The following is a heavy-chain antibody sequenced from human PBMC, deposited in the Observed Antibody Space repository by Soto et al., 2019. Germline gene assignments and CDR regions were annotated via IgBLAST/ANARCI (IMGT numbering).Heavy chain of an antibody. CDR2: TSYDGNNE. D-gene: IGHD1-1*01. Sequence: GGSLRLSCAASGFTFSNYAMHWVRQAPGKGLEWVALTSYDGNNEYYTDSVKGRFTISRDNSKNTLFLQMNSPRPEDTAVYYCAKDKGVFNWATSYFDYWGQGALVTSPQ. CDR1: GFTFSNYA. V-gene: IGHV3-30*18. J-gene: IGHJ4*02. CDR3: AKDKGVFNWATSYFDY.